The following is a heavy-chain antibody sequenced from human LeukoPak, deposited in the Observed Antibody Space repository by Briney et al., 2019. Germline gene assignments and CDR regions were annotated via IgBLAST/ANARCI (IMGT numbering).Heavy chain of an antibody. V-gene: IGHV3-23*01. D-gene: IGHD3/OR15-3a*01. J-gene: IGHJ4*02. CDR2: ISGSGGST. CDR1: GFPFSSYA. CDR3: AKSPVAGYCTGWYGRFDY. Sequence: PGGPVTLPCAASGFPFSSYAMSWVRQAPGKGLEGVSAISGSGGSTYYADAVKGRFTISRDNSKNTLYLQMNSLRAEDTAVYYCAKSPVAGYCTGWYGRFDYWGQGTLVTVSS.